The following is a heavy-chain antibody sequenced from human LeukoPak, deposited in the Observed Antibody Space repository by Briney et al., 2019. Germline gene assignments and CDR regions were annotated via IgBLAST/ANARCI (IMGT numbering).Heavy chain of an antibody. V-gene: IGHV1-2*02. J-gene: IGHJ4*02. CDR3: ARGPYDSSGYQDY. CDR1: GYTFTDYY. Sequence: ASVTVSYKASGYTFTDYYMHWVGQAPGQGGEGMGWINPNSVGRRSAQKFQGRVTMTTDTSISTAYMELSSLISDDTAVYYCARGPYDSSGYQDYWGQGTLVTVSS. D-gene: IGHD3-22*01. CDR2: INPNSVGR.